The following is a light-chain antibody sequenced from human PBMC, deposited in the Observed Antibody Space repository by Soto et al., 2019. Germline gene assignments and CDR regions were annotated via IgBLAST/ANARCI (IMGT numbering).Light chain of an antibody. J-gene: IGKJ4*01. V-gene: IGKV1-9*01. CDR2: GAS. Sequence: DIQLTQSPSFLSASVGDRVTITCRASQGISSYLTWSQQKPGKAPKLLIYGASTLQSGVPSRFSGSGSGTEFTLTISSLQPEDFATYYCQQVNDYPLTFGGGTKVETK. CDR1: QGISSY. CDR3: QQVNDYPLT.